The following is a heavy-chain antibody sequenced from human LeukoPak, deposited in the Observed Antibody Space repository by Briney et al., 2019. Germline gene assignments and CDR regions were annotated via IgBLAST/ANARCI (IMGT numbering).Heavy chain of an antibody. CDR3: ARGHIVVVPAAILYYYYYYMDV. CDR2: IGTAGDT. V-gene: IGHV3-13*01. CDR1: GFTFSSYD. J-gene: IGHJ6*03. D-gene: IGHD2-2*02. Sequence: GGSLRLSCAASGFTFSSYDMHWVRQATGKGLEWVSAIGTAGDTYYPGSVKGRFTISRENAKNSLYLQMNSLRAGDTAVYYCARGHIVVVPAAILYYYYYYMDVWGKGTTVTISS.